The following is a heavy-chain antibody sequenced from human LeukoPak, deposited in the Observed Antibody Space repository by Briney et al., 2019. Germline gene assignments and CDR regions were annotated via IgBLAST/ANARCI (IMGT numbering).Heavy chain of an antibody. V-gene: IGHV3-20*04. Sequence: GGSLRLSCEVSGFTYHNHAINWVRQAPGKGLEWVANINWNGGSTGYGDSVKGRFTISRDNTKNSVFLQMHSLRGDDTALYYCARDMLLEDAFDIWGQGTMVIVSS. CDR3: ARDMLLEDAFDI. CDR2: INWNGGST. J-gene: IGHJ3*02. D-gene: IGHD3-10*02. CDR1: GFTYHNHA.